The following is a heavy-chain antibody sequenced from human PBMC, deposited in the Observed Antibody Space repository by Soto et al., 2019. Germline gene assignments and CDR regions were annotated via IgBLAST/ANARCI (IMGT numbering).Heavy chain of an antibody. CDR1: GYTFTKYG. CDR3: SRARYCTSPSCYNHYYYGMDI. J-gene: IGHJ6*02. D-gene: IGHD2-2*02. V-gene: IGHV1-18*04. Sequence: QAQLVQSGGEVKKPGASVRVSCKASGYTFTKYGITWVRQAPGQGLEWMGWSGVYNGKTNYARKLQGRVIVTADTSASTAYMELRSLRSDDTAVYYCSRARYCTSPSCYNHYYYGMDIWGQGTKVSVSS. CDR2: SGVYNGKT.